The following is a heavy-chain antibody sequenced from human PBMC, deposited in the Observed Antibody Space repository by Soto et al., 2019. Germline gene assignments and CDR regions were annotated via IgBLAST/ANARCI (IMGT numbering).Heavy chain of an antibody. CDR3: ARMDNDILNWFDP. V-gene: IGHV4-39*01. Sequence: QLQLQESGPGLVKLSETLSLTCTVSGGSISSSSFYWGWIRQPPGKGLEWIGSIYYSGSTYYNPSLKSRVTISVDTSKNQFSLKLSSVTAADTAVYYCARMDNDILNWFDPWGQGTLVTVSS. D-gene: IGHD3-9*01. J-gene: IGHJ5*02. CDR2: IYYSGST. CDR1: GGSISSSSFY.